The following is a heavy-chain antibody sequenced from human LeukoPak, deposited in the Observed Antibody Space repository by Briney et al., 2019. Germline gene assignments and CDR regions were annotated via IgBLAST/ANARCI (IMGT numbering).Heavy chain of an antibody. CDR2: IYYSGST. V-gene: IGHV4-39*01. Sequence: SETLSLTCTVSGGSISSSSYYWGWIRQPPGKGLEWIGSIYYSGSTYYNPSLKSRVTIPVDTSKNQFSLKLSSVTAADTAVYYCARRGSYSAGDYWGQGTLVTVSS. J-gene: IGHJ4*02. CDR3: ARRGSYSAGDY. D-gene: IGHD1-26*01. CDR1: GGSISSSSYY.